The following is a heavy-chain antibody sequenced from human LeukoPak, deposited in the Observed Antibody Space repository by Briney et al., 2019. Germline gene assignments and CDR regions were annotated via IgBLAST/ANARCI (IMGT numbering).Heavy chain of an antibody. CDR2: ISSSSSYI. D-gene: IGHD3-9*01. Sequence: GGSLRLSCAASGFTFSSYSMNWVRQAPGKGLEWVSSISSSSSYIYYADSVKGRFTISRDNAKNSLYLQMNSLRAEDTAVYYCARDPYDILTGHNDYWGQGTLVTVSS. CDR1: GFTFSSYS. V-gene: IGHV3-21*01. CDR3: ARDPYDILTGHNDY. J-gene: IGHJ4*02.